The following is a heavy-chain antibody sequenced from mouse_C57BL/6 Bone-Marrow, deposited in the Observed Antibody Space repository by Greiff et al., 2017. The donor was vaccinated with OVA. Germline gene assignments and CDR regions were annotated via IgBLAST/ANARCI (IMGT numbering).Heavy chain of an antibody. V-gene: IGHV1-81*01. Sequence: LVESGAELARPGASVKLSCKASGYTFTSYGISWVKQRTGQGLEWIGEIYPRSGNTYYNEKFKGKATLTADKSSSTAYMELRSLTSEDSAVYFCARGDDGYFYYAMDYWGQGTSVTVSS. CDR2: IYPRSGNT. J-gene: IGHJ4*01. CDR3: ARGDDGYFYYAMDY. CDR1: GYTFTSYG. D-gene: IGHD2-3*01.